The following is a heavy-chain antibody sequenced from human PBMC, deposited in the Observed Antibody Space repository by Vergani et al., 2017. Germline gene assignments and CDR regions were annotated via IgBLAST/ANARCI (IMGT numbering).Heavy chain of an antibody. V-gene: IGHV3-23*01. D-gene: IGHD5-24*01. J-gene: IGHJ4*02. CDR3: GRGSDNYN. Sequence: EVQLLQSEGAVVQPGGSLRLSCVASGFTFSSHAMSWVRQGHGQGLEWVSSIKNTVESTHYADSVKGRFTISRDNSKNTLYLQMNSLRVEDTALYYCGRGSDNYNWGQGTLVTVSS. CDR1: GFTFSSHA. CDR2: IKNTVEST.